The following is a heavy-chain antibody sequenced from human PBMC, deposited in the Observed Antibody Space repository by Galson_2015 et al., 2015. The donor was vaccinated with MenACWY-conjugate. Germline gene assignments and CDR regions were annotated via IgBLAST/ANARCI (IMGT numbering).Heavy chain of an antibody. J-gene: IGHJ6*03. CDR2: IYYSGST. CDR3: ARAATVTTYAGYYYYMDV. CDR1: GGSISSYY. V-gene: IGHV4-59*01. Sequence: ETLSLTCTVSGGSISSYYWSWIRQPPGKGLEWIGYIYYSGSTNYNPSLKSRVTISVDTSKNQFSLKLSSVTAADTAVYYCARAATVTTYAGYYYYMDVWGKGTTVTVSS. D-gene: IGHD4-17*01.